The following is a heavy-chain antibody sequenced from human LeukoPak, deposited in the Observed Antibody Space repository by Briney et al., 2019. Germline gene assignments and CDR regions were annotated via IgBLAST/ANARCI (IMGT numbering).Heavy chain of an antibody. CDR2: IYYSGST. J-gene: IGHJ6*04. Sequence: SETLSLTCTVPGGSISSYYWSWIRQPPGKGLEWIGYIYYSGSTNYNPSLKSRVTISVDTSKNQFSLKLSSVTAADTAVYYCARGLRFLEWLFEVWGKETTVTVSS. V-gene: IGHV4-59*01. CDR1: GGSISSYY. CDR3: ARGLRFLEWLFEV. D-gene: IGHD3-3*01.